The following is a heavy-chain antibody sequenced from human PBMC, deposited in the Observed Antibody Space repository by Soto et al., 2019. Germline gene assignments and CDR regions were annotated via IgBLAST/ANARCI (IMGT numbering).Heavy chain of an antibody. J-gene: IGHJ4*02. D-gene: IGHD2-2*01. CDR1: GYTFTSYY. CDR2: INPSGGST. V-gene: IGHV1-46*01. CDR3: ARDLVVGYYFDY. Sequence: ASVKVSCKASGYTFTSYYIHWVRQAPGQGLEWMGIINPSGGSTSYAQKFQGRVTMTRDTSTSTVYMELSSLRSEDTAVYYCARDLVVGYYFDYWGQGTLVTVSS.